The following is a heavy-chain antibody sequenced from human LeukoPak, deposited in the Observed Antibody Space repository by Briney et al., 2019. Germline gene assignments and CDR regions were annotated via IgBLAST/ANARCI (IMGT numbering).Heavy chain of an antibody. Sequence: GESLKISCKGSGYSFTSYWIGWVRQMPGKCLEGMGIIYPGDSDTRYSPSFQGQVTISADKSISTAYLQWSSLKASDTAMYYCARGTYYYDSSGYYSNWFDPWGQGTLVTVSS. J-gene: IGHJ5*02. D-gene: IGHD3-22*01. CDR1: GYSFTSYW. CDR2: IYPGDSDT. V-gene: IGHV5-51*01. CDR3: ARGTYYYDSSGYYSNWFDP.